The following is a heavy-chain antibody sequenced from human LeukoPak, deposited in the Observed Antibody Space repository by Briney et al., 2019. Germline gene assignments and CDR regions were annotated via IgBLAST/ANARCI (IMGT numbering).Heavy chain of an antibody. CDR2: IYSGGST. V-gene: IGHV3-66*01. CDR3: ARERDSGSSPPYCFDY. J-gene: IGHJ4*02. D-gene: IGHD1-26*01. CDR1: GFTVSSSY. Sequence: GGSLRLSCVASGFTVSSSYMSWVRQAPGKGLEWVSVIYSGGSTYFADSVKGRFTISRDNSKNTLYLQTNSLRAEDTAVYYCARERDSGSSPPYCFDYWGQGTLVTVSS.